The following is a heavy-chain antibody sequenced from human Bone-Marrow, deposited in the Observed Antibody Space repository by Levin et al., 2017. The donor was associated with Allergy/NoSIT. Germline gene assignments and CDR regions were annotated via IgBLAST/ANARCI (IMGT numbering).Heavy chain of an antibody. V-gene: IGHV3-33*01. Sequence: GESLKISCAASGFTFSSYGMHWVRQAPGKGLEWVAVIWYDGSNKYYADSVKGRFTISRDNSKNTLYLQMNSLRAEDTAVYYCVGSGSYDSGYYYYYGMDVWGQGTTVTVSS. CDR1: GFTFSSYG. J-gene: IGHJ6*02. CDR3: VGSGSYDSGYYYYYGMDV. CDR2: IWYDGSNK. D-gene: IGHD1-26*01.